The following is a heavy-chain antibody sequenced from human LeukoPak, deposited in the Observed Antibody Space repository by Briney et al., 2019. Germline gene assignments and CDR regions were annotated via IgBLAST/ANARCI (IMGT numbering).Heavy chain of an antibody. Sequence: GGSLRLSCAASGLTFSNLWMSWVRQAPGKGLKWVANIKQDGSEKYYVDSVKGRFTISRDNAQNSLYLQMNSLRAEDTAIYYCATSTAAAGTDWGQGTLVTVSS. V-gene: IGHV3-7*03. D-gene: IGHD6-13*01. CDR3: ATSTAAAGTD. CDR1: GLTFSNLW. J-gene: IGHJ4*02. CDR2: IKQDGSEK.